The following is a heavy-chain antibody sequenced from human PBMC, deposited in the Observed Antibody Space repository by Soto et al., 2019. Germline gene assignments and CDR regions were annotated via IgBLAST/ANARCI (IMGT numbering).Heavy chain of an antibody. CDR3: ASGVGAINWFDP. J-gene: IGHJ5*02. CDR1: GGSFSGYY. Sequence: QVQLQQWGAGLLKPSETLSLTCAVYGGSFSGYYWSWIRQPPGKGLGWIGEINHSGSTNYNPSLKSRVTLSVDTSKNQFSLKLSSVTAADTAVYYCASGVGAINWFDPWGQGTLVTVSS. V-gene: IGHV4-34*01. D-gene: IGHD1-26*01. CDR2: INHSGST.